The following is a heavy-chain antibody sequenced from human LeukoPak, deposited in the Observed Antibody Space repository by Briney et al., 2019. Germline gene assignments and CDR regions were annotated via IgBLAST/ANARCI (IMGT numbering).Heavy chain of an antibody. CDR1: GFAFRSYA. CDR3: AKAHAYTIFGVVIGKPRPHYFDY. CDR2: IISSGDVT. J-gene: IGHJ4*02. V-gene: IGHV3-23*01. Sequence: GGSLRLSCAASGFAFRSYAMSWVRQAPGKGLEWVSSIISSGDVTYYADSVKGRFTISRDNSKNTLYLQMNSLRVEDTAVYYCAKAHAYTIFGVVIGKPRPHYFDYWGQGTLVTVSS. D-gene: IGHD3-3*01.